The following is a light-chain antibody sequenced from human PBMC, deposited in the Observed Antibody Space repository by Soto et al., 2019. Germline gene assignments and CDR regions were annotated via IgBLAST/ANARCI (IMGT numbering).Light chain of an antibody. Sequence: QSALTQPPSASGSPGQSVTISCTGTSSDVGAYNYVSWYQQRPGKAPKLIIYEASQRPSGVPDRFSGSKSGNTASLTVSGLQAEDEAYYYCSSHAASGAFGGGTKLTVL. J-gene: IGLJ3*02. CDR1: SSDVGAYNY. V-gene: IGLV2-8*01. CDR3: SSHAASGA. CDR2: EAS.